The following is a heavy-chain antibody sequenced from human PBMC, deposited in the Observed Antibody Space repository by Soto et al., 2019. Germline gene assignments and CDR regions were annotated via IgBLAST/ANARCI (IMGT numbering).Heavy chain of an antibody. CDR2: IYYSGST. V-gene: IGHV4-59*01. CDR3: ARDRLDGMDV. J-gene: IGHJ6*02. CDR1: GVTISSNY. Sequence: SETLSLTCPVSGVTISSNYGSCIRQPPGKGLEWIGYIYYSGSTNYNPSLKSRVTISVDPSKNHFSLKLSSVTAADTAVYYCARDRLDGMDVWGQGTTVTVSS.